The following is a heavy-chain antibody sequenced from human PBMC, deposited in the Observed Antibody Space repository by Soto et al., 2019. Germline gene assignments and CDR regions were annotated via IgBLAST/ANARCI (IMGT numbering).Heavy chain of an antibody. CDR3: ARGDTMVRGVTVDY. J-gene: IGHJ4*02. D-gene: IGHD3-10*01. CDR2: IYYSGST. Sequence: SETLSLTCTVSGGSISSGDYYWSWIRQPPGKGLEWIGYIYYSGSTYYNPSLKSRVTISVDTSKNQFSLKLSSVTAADTAVYYCARGDTMVRGVTVDYWGQGTLVTVSS. V-gene: IGHV4-30-4*01. CDR1: GGSISSGDYY.